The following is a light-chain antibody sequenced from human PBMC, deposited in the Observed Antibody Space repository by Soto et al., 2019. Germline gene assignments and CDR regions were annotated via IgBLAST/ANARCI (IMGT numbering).Light chain of an antibody. CDR2: DVS. CDR3: SSYTSSSTVV. CDR1: SRDVGGYNY. J-gene: IGLJ2*01. V-gene: IGLV2-14*01. Sequence: QSVLTQPASVSGSPGQSITISCTGTSRDVGGYNYVSWYQQHPGKAPKLMIDDVSNRPSGVSNRFSGSKSGNTASLTISGLQSEDEADYYRSSYTSSSTVVVAGGTKLTVL.